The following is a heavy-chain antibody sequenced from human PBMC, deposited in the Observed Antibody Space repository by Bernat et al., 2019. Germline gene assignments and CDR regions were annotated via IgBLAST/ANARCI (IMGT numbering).Heavy chain of an antibody. CDR1: GFTFSSYA. CDR3: AKDQYGDTIVVAPGEH. J-gene: IGHJ1*01. D-gene: IGHD3-22*01. CDR2: ISGTGGRT. Sequence: EVQLLESGGGFVQPGGSLRLSCAASGFTFSSYAMSWVRQAPGKGLEWVSAISGTGGRTYDPDSVKGRFTISRDNSKSTLFLQMNSLRAEDTAIYYCAKDQYGDTIVVAPGEHWGQGTLVTVSS. V-gene: IGHV3-23*01.